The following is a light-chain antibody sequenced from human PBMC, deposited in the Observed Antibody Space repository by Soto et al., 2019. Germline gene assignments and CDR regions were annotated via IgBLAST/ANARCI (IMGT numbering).Light chain of an antibody. CDR1: NNDVGGYNY. Sequence: QSALTQPASVSGSPGQSITISCSGTNNDVGGYNYVFWYQHHPGKAPKLMIYDVSNRPSGVFNRFSGSKSGNTASLTISGLQAEDEADYYCSSYTSSSTYVFGTGTKVTVL. CDR3: SSYTSSSTYV. V-gene: IGLV2-14*03. CDR2: DVS. J-gene: IGLJ1*01.